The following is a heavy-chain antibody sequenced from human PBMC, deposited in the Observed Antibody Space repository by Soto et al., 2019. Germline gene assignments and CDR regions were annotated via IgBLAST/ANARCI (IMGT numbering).Heavy chain of an antibody. V-gene: IGHV1-69*13. J-gene: IGHJ6*02. Sequence: SVKVSCKASGGTFSSYAISWVRQAPGQGLEWMGGIIPIFGTANYAQKFQGRVTITADESTSTAYMELSSLRSEDTAVYCCARESSDIVVVPAAIGPYYYGMDVWGQGTTVTVSS. CDR3: ARESSDIVVVPAAIGPYYYGMDV. CDR1: GGTFSSYA. CDR2: IIPIFGTA. D-gene: IGHD2-2*02.